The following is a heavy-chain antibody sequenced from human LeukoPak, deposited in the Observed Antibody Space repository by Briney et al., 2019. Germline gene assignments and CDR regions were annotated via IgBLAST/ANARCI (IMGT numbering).Heavy chain of an antibody. CDR2: ISAYNGNT. Sequence: GASVKVSCKASGYPFTGYGISWVRQAPGQGLEWLGWISAYNGNTNFAQNLQGRVTMTTDTSTSTAYMELRSLRTDDTAVYYCARPRGGPELGGDYFDRWGQGTLVTVSS. D-gene: IGHD1-14*01. CDR1: GYPFTGYG. CDR3: ARPRGGPELGGDYFDR. V-gene: IGHV1-18*01. J-gene: IGHJ4*02.